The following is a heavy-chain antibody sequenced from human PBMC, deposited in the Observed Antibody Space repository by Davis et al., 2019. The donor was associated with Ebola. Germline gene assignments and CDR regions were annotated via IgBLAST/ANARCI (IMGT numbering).Heavy chain of an antibody. CDR2: ISSNGGST. J-gene: IGHJ4*02. V-gene: IGHV3-64*04. Sequence: GESLKISCSSSGFTFSSYAMHWVRQAPGKGLEYVSAISSNGGSTYYADSVKGRFTISRDNSKNTLYLQMNSLRAEDTAVYYCARAANFYYYDSSGYYLHRYFDYWGQGTLVTVSS. CDR1: GFTFSSYA. D-gene: IGHD3-22*01. CDR3: ARAANFYYYDSSGYYLHRYFDY.